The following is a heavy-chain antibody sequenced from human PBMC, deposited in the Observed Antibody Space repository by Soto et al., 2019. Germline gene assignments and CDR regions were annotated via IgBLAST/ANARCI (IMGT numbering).Heavy chain of an antibody. CDR3: ASGTEVSPSWDV. V-gene: IGHV4-31*03. CDR2: IDYSGST. J-gene: IGHJ6*02. Sequence: QVQLQESGPGLVKPSQTLSLTCTVSGGSISSGGYYWSWIRQHPGKGLEWIGYIDYSGSTYYNPSLKSRVTIAVDTSKNQFSLKLSSVTAADTAVYYCASGTEVSPSWDVWGQGTTVTVSS. D-gene: IGHD1-26*01. CDR1: GGSISSGGYY.